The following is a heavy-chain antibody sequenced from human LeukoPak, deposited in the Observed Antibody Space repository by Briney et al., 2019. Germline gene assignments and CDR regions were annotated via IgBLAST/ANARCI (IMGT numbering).Heavy chain of an antibody. CDR1: GGSISSGGYY. J-gene: IGHJ4*02. CDR2: INHSGST. D-gene: IGHD3-22*01. Sequence: SETLSLTCTVSGGSISSGGYYWSWIRQPPGKGLEWIGQINHSGSTNYNPSLKSRVTISVDTSKNQFSLKLSSVTAADTAVYYCARASARRRYYYDSSGYLLKNFDYWGQGTLVTVSS. V-gene: IGHV4-39*07. CDR3: ARASARRRYYYDSSGYLLKNFDY.